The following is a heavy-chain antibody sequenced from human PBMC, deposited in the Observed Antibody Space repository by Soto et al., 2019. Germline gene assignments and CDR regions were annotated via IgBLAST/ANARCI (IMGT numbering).Heavy chain of an antibody. D-gene: IGHD3-22*01. J-gene: IGHJ4*02. CDR1: GGTFSSYA. CDR2: IIPIFGTA. V-gene: IGHV1-69*06. CDR3: ASSYYDSSGYPFDY. Sequence: SVKVSCKASGGTFSSYAISWVRQAPGQGLEWMGGIIPIFGTANYAQKFQGRVTITADKSTSTAYMELSSLRSEDTAVYYCASSYYDSSGYPFDYWGQGTLVTVSS.